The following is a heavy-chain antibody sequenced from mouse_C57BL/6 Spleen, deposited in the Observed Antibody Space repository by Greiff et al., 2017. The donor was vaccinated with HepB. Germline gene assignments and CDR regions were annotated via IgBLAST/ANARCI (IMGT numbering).Heavy chain of an antibody. CDR2: ISGGGGNT. Sequence: EVKLMESGGGLVKPGGSLKLSCAASGFTFSSYTMSWVRQTPEKRLEWVATISGGGGNTYYPDSVKGRFTISRDNAKNTLYLQMSSLRSEDTALYYCARQREQLRLCAFAYGGKGTLVTVSA. V-gene: IGHV5-9*01. D-gene: IGHD3-2*02. CDR1: GFTFSSYT. J-gene: IGHJ3*01. CDR3: ARQREQLRLCAFAY.